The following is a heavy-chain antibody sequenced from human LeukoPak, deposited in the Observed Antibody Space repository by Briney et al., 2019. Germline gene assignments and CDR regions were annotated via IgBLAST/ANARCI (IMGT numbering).Heavy chain of an antibody. D-gene: IGHD3-10*01. V-gene: IGHV3-23*01. Sequence: GGSLRLSCAASGFTFSSYAMSWVRQAPGKGLEWVSTVSGRGGSTYYADSVKGRFTISRDNSKNTLYLQMNGLRAEDTALYYCAKDSGGLGTDIDYWGQGTLVTVSS. CDR1: GFTFSSYA. J-gene: IGHJ4*02. CDR2: VSGRGGST. CDR3: AKDSGGLGTDIDY.